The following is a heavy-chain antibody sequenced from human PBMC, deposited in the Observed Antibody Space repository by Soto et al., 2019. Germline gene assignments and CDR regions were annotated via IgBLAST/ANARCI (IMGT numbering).Heavy chain of an antibody. J-gene: IGHJ6*03. CDR1: GGSLSGYQ. D-gene: IGHD3-10*01. CDR3: ARGLLLWYGELARRGDHYYYLDV. V-gene: IGHV4-34*01. CDR2: INDSGST. Sequence: QVQLQQWGAGLLKPSEILSLTCAVYGGSLSGYQWSWIRQSPGKGLEWIGEINDSGSTTYNSSLKSRATMSIDTSKKQVSLKLSSVTAADTAVYYCARGLLLWYGELARRGDHYYYLDVGGKGTAVTVSS.